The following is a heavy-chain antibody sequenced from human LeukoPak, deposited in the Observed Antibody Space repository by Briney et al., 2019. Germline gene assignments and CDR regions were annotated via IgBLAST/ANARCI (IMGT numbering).Heavy chain of an antibody. D-gene: IGHD3-10*01. CDR3: ARDLAVRGVFDP. CDR2: IYYSGST. CDR1: GGSLSSYY. J-gene: IGHJ5*02. Sequence: SETLSLTCTVSGGSLSSYYWSWIRPPPGEGLEWIGYIYYSGSTNYNPSLKSRVTISVDTSKNQFSLKLSSVTAADTAVYYCARDLAVRGVFDPWGQGTLVTVSS. V-gene: IGHV4-59*01.